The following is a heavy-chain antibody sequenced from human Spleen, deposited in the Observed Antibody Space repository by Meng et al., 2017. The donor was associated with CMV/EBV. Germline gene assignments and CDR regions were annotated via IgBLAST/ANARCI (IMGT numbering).Heavy chain of an antibody. CDR3: ARALDPSGMDV. CDR1: GGSLSSPAYY. CDR2: IYYSGST. V-gene: IGHV4-61*08. Sequence: SETLSLTCFVSGGSLSSPAYYWTWIRQPPGKGLEWIGYIYYSGSTNYNPSLKSRVTISVDTSKNQFSLKLSSVTAADTAVYYCARALDPSGMDVWGQGTTVTVSS. J-gene: IGHJ6*02.